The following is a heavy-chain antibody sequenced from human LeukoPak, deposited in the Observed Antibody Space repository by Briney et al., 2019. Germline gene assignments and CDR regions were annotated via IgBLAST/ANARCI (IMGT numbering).Heavy chain of an antibody. CDR2: ISGSGGST. CDR1: GFTFSSYA. CDR3: AKAAYSSGWSFYGY. D-gene: IGHD6-19*01. V-gene: IGHV3-23*01. Sequence: GGSLRLSCAASGFTFSSYAMSWVRQAPGKGLEWVSGISGSGGSTYYADSVKGRFTISRDNSKNTLYLQMNSLRAEDTAVYYCAKAAYSSGWSFYGYWGQGTLVTVSS. J-gene: IGHJ4*02.